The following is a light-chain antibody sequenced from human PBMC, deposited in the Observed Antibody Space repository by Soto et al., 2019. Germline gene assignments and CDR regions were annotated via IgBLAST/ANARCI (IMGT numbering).Light chain of an antibody. CDR2: DAS. Sequence: QLTQSPSSLSASVGDRVTVTCRASEDITNYLACYQKKVGKATKLLIYDASTLHSGAPSSFSGSGSGTDFPLTISGLQPEDFATYYCQQLTRYPSTFGGGTKVDIK. J-gene: IGKJ4*01. CDR3: QQLTRYPST. CDR1: EDITNY. V-gene: IGKV1-9*01.